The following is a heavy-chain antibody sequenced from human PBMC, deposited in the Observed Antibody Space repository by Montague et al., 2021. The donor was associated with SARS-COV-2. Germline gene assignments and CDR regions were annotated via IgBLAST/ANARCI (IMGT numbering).Heavy chain of an antibody. V-gene: IGHV4-39*01. CDR2: IYYSGIT. CDR3: ARHPYSGTYLHWFDS. D-gene: IGHD1-26*01. Sequence: SETLSLTCTVSGGSISSSSYYWGWIRQPPGKGLEWIGSIYYSGITYYNPSLKSRVTISGDMSKNQFSLRLRSVTAADTAVYYCARHPYSGTYLHWFDSWGRGTLVTVSS. J-gene: IGHJ5*01. CDR1: GGSISSSSYY.